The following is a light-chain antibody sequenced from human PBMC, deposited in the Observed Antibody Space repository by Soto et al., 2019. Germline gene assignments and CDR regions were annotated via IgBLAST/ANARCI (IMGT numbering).Light chain of an antibody. CDR1: SSNIGAGYD. CDR3: QSYDSSLKV. CDR2: GNS. Sequence: QAVVTQPPSVSRAPGQRVTISCTGSSSNIGAGYDVHWYQQLPGTAPKLLIYGNSNRPSGVPDRFSGSKSGTSASLAITGLQAEDEADYYCQSYDSSLKVFGGGTKLTVL. J-gene: IGLJ2*01. V-gene: IGLV1-40*01.